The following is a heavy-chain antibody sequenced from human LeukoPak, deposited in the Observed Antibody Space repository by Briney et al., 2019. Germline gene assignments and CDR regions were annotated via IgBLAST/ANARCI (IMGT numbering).Heavy chain of an antibody. V-gene: IGHV3-23*01. CDR3: AKPGYSSGWYYAFDI. Sequence: GGSLRLSCAASGFTFSSYAMSWVRQAPGKGLEWVPAISGSGGSTYYADSVKGRFTISRDNSKNTLYLQMNSLRAEDTAVYYCAKPGYSSGWYYAFDIWGQGTMVTVSS. D-gene: IGHD6-19*01. J-gene: IGHJ3*02. CDR2: ISGSGGST. CDR1: GFTFSSYA.